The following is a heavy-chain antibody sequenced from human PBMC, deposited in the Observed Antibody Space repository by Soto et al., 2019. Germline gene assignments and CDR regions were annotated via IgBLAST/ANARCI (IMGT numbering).Heavy chain of an antibody. CDR2: ISLYSDGT. D-gene: IGHD2-2*01. CDR1: GYTVSNYG. V-gene: IGHV1-18*01. J-gene: IGHJ5*02. CDR3: ARVVPGAEAWFGP. Sequence: ASVKVSCETSGYTVSNYGITWVRQAPGQPLEWLGWISLYSDGTNYAQKFQGRVSMTTDTSTTTAYMELRSLRSDDTAVYYCARVVPGAEAWFGPWGQGTLVTVSS.